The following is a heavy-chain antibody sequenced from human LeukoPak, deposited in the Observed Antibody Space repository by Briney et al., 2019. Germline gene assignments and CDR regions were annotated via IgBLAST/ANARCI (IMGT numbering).Heavy chain of an antibody. D-gene: IGHD3-16*02. CDR3: ARWKGNYDYVWGSYLSY. J-gene: IGHJ4*02. Sequence: VESGGGLVKPGGSLRLSCAASGFTFSSYSMNWVRQAPGKGLEWVSSISSSSSYIYYADSVKGRFTISRDNAKNSLYLQMNSLRAEDTAVYYCARWKGNYDYVWGSYLSYWGQGTLVTVSS. CDR1: GFTFSSYS. CDR2: ISSSSSYI. V-gene: IGHV3-21*04.